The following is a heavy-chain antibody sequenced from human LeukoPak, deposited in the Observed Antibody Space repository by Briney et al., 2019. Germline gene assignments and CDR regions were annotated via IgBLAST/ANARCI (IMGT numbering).Heavy chain of an antibody. Sequence: SETLSLTCTVSGGSISSSSYYWGWIRQPPGKGLEWIRSIYYSGSTYYNPSLKSRVTISVDTSKNQSSLKLSSVTAADTAVYYCAREAGAVAVPFDYWGQGTLVTVSS. D-gene: IGHD6-19*01. J-gene: IGHJ4*02. V-gene: IGHV4-39*07. CDR1: GGSISSSSYY. CDR3: AREAGAVAVPFDY. CDR2: IYYSGST.